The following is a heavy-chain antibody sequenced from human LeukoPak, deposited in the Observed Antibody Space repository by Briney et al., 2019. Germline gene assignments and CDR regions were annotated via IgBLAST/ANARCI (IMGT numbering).Heavy chain of an antibody. CDR2: IYYSGST. CDR3: AREILANDCGGDCYDYYFDY. J-gene: IGHJ4*02. D-gene: IGHD2-21*02. CDR1: GGSISSYY. V-gene: IGHV4-59*12. Sequence: SETLSLTCTVPGGSISSYYWSWTRQPPGKGLEWIGYIYYSGSTNYNPSLKSRVTISVDTSKNQFSLKLSSVTAADTAVYYCAREILANDCGGDCYDYYFDYWGQGTLVTVSS.